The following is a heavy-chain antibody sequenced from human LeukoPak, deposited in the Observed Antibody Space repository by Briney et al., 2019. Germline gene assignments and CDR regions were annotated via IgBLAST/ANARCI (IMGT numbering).Heavy chain of an antibody. CDR3: ATLPSWRLRLVELSIP. Sequence: GASVKVSCKVSGYTLTELSMHWVRQAPGKGLEWMGGFDPEDGETIYAQKFQGRVTMTEDTSTDTAYMELSSLRSEDTAVYYCATLPSWRLRLVELSIPWGQGTLVTVSS. D-gene: IGHD3-16*02. CDR1: GYTLTELS. CDR2: FDPEDGET. J-gene: IGHJ4*02. V-gene: IGHV1-24*01.